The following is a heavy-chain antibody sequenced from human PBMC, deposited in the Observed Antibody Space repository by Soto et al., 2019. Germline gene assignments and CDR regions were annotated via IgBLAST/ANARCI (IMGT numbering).Heavy chain of an antibody. J-gene: IGHJ4*02. CDR1: GYTFTSHD. V-gene: IGHV1-8*01. Sequence: QVQLVQSGAEVKKSGASVKVSCKASGYTFTSHDINWVRQATGQGLEWMGWMNPNSGNTGYAQKFQGRVTMTRNTSISTAYMEMSSLRSEDTAVYYCARWDYGVYARFDYWGQGTLVTVSS. CDR3: ARWDYGVYARFDY. D-gene: IGHD4-17*01. CDR2: MNPNSGNT.